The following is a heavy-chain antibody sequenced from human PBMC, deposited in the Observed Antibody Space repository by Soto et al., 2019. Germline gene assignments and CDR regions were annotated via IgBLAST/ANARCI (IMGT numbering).Heavy chain of an antibody. V-gene: IGHV1-69*13. J-gene: IGHJ6*02. D-gene: IGHD1-20*01. CDR3: ARGRGYNWNLLYYYYGMDF. CDR1: GGTFSSYA. Sequence: AASVKVSCKASGGTFSSYAISWVRQAPGQGLEWMGGIIPIFGTANYAQKFQGRVTITADESASTAYMELSSLRSEDTAVYYCARGRGYNWNLLYYYYGMDFCGEGTTVTV. CDR2: IIPIFGTA.